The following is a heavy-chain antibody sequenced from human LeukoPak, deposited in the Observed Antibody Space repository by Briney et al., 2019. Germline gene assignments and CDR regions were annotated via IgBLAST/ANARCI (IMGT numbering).Heavy chain of an antibody. D-gene: IGHD4-23*01. CDR1: GFTVSNNY. CDR3: ARDIYLGNSLDV. CDR2: IFSGGST. J-gene: IGHJ6*04. V-gene: IGHV3-53*01. Sequence: PGGSLRLSCAASGFTVSNNYISWVRQAPGKGLEWLSVIFSGGSTFYADSVKGRFTISRDISKNMVYLQMNSLRAEDTAVYYCARDIYLGNSLDVWGKGTTVIISS.